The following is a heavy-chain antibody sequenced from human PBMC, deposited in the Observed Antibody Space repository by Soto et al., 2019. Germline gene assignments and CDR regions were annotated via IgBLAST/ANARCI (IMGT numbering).Heavy chain of an antibody. CDR1: GGTFSSYA. CDR3: ARTPSTKNYYYYGMDV. V-gene: IGHV1-69*01. CDR2: IIPIFGTA. Sequence: QVQLVQSGAEVKKPGSSVKVSCKASGGTFSSYAISWVRQAPGQGLEWMGGIIPIFGTANYAQKFQGRVTITADDSTSTADMELSSMRSEDPAVYYCARTPSTKNYYYYGMDVWGQGTTVTVSS. J-gene: IGHJ6*02.